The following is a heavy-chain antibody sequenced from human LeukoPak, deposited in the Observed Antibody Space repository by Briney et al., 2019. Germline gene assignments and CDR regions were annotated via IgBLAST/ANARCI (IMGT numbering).Heavy chain of an antibody. Sequence: SETLSLTCAVYGGSFSGYYWSWIRQPPGKGLEWIGEINHSGSTNYNPSLKSRVTISVDTSKNQFYLKLSSVTAADTAVYYCARVVFGILTGYYIIDYWGQGTLVTVSS. CDR1: GGSFSGYY. CDR3: ARVVFGILTGYYIIDY. CDR2: INHSGST. J-gene: IGHJ4*02. V-gene: IGHV4-34*01. D-gene: IGHD3-9*01.